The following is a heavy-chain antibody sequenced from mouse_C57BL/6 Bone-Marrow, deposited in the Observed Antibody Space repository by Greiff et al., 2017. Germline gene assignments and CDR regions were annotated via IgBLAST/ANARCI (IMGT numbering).Heavy chain of an antibody. CDR2: IHPNSGST. CDR1: GYTFTSYW. J-gene: IGHJ4*01. Sequence: QVQLQQPGAELVKPGASVKLSCKASGYTFTSYWMHWVKQRPGQGLEWIGMIHPNSGSTNYNEKFKSKATLTVDKSSSTAYMQLSSLTSEDSAVYYCARTTYDDYDFYAMDYWGQGTSVTVSS. V-gene: IGHV1-64*01. CDR3: ARTTYDDYDFYAMDY. D-gene: IGHD2-4*01.